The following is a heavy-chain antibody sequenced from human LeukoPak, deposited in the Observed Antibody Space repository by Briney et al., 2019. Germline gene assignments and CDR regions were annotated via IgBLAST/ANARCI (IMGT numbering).Heavy chain of an antibody. V-gene: IGHV3-64*01. D-gene: IGHD3-3*01. J-gene: IGHJ6*03. CDR1: GFTFSHYS. CDR3: VRGSLASGVVVYYYYYLDV. Sequence: GGSLRLSCAASGFTFSHYSMHWVRQAPGKGLEYVSAINSNGDDTYYANSVKGRFTISRDNSKNTLYLQMGSLRAEDMAVYYCVRGSLASGVVVYYYYYLDVWGKGTTVTVSS. CDR2: INSNGDDT.